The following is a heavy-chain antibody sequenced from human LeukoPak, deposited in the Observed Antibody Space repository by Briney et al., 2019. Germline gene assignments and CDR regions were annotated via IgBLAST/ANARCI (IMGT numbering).Heavy chain of an antibody. CDR3: AHGDYPHY. J-gene: IGHJ4*02. V-gene: IGHV1-2*02. CDR2: INPNSGGT. Sequence: ASVKVSCKASGYTFTGYYMHWVRQAPGQGLEWMGWINPNSGGTNYAQKFQGRVAMARDTSISTAYMELSRLRSEDTAVYFCAHGDYPHYWGQGTLVTVSS. CDR1: GYTFTGYY. D-gene: IGHD4-17*01.